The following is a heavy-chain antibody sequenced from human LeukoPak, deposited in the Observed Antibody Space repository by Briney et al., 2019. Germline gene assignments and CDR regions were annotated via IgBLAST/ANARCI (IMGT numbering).Heavy chain of an antibody. CDR1: GYTFTSYY. CDR2: INPSGGST. Sequence: ASVKVSCKASGYTFTSYYMHWVRQAPGQGLEWMGIINPSGGSTNYAQKFQGRVTMTRDISTSTADMELSSLRSEDTAVYFCARDGVAGVYYFDYWGQGTLVTVSS. V-gene: IGHV1-46*01. D-gene: IGHD6-19*01. J-gene: IGHJ4*02. CDR3: ARDGVAGVYYFDY.